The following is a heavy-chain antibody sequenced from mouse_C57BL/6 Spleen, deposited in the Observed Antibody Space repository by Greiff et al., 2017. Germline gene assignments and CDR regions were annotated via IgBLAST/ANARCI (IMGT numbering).Heavy chain of an antibody. Sequence: EVKVVESGAELVRPGASVKLSCTASGFNIKDDYMHWVKQRPEQGLEWIGWIDPENGDTEYASKFQGKATITADTSSNTAYLQLSSLTSEDTAVYYCTTRGSSYDWFAYWGQGTLVTVSA. CDR3: TTRGSSYDWFAY. CDR1: GFNIKDDY. V-gene: IGHV14-4*01. D-gene: IGHD1-1*01. J-gene: IGHJ3*01. CDR2: IDPENGDT.